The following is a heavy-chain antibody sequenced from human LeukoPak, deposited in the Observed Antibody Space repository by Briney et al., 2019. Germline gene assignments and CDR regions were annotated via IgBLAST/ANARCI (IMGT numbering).Heavy chain of an antibody. Sequence: SETLSLTCTVSGGSVSSGSYCGSWIRQPPGKGLEWIGYIYYSGSTNYNPSLKSRVTISVDTSKNQFSLKLSSVTATDTAVYYCARSPSARPLDYWGQGTLVTVSS. D-gene: IGHD6-6*01. CDR2: IYYSGST. CDR1: GGSVSSGSYC. V-gene: IGHV4-61*01. J-gene: IGHJ4*02. CDR3: ARSPSARPLDY.